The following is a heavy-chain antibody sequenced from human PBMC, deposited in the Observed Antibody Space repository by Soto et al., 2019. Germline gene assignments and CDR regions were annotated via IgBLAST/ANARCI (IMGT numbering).Heavy chain of an antibody. D-gene: IGHD1-1*01. V-gene: IGHV4-31*03. CDR3: ARRTSTRYSFDY. CDR1: GGSISSGGYY. J-gene: IGHJ4*02. CDR2: IYYSGIT. Sequence: QVQLQESGPGLVKPSQTLSLTCTVSGGSISSGGYYWSWIRQHPGKGLEWIGYIYYSGITYYNPSLKSRVSISVDTSKNQFSLKLTSVTAADTAVYYCARRTSTRYSFDYWGQGTLVTVSS.